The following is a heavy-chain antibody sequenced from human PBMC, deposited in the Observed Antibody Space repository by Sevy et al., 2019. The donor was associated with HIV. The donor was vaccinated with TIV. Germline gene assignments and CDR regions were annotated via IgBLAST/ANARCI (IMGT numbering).Heavy chain of an antibody. D-gene: IGHD6-19*01. Sequence: GGCLRLSCAVSGFSFSDYWMSWVRQAPGKGLEWVAKTKHDGSEKYYVDSVKGRFTISRDNAKNSLYLQMNSLRAEDTAVYYSMRGGCSTTDIWGQGTMVTVSS. J-gene: IGHJ3*02. CDR3: MRGGCSTTDI. V-gene: IGHV3-7*01. CDR2: TKHDGSEK. CDR1: GFSFSDYW.